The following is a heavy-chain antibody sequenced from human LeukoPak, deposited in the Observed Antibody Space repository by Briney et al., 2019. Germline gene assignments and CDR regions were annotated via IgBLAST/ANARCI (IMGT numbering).Heavy chain of an antibody. Sequence: GESLQISCRTSGYSFTSYWIGWVRQMPGKGLEWMGIIYPSDSSTIYSPSFQGQVTISADKSITTAYLQWSSLKASDSAIYYCGRAGFDYWAQGTLVTVSS. CDR2: IYPSDSST. CDR1: GYSFTSYW. CDR3: GRAGFDY. V-gene: IGHV5-51*01. J-gene: IGHJ4*02. D-gene: IGHD1-14*01.